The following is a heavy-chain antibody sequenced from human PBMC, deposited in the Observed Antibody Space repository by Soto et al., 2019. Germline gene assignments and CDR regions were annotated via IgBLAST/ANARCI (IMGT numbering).Heavy chain of an antibody. Sequence: LGEDLQISCKGSGESLSYYLIVGVRQMPGKGLEWMGIIYPGDSDTRYSPSFQGQVTISADKSISTAYLQWSSLKASDTAMYFCAILGAQLTWFDLWGQGTRGTVSS. V-gene: IGHV5-51*01. CDR2: IYPGDSDT. CDR1: GESLSYYL. CDR3: AILGAQLTWFDL. D-gene: IGHD1-20*01. J-gene: IGHJ5*02.